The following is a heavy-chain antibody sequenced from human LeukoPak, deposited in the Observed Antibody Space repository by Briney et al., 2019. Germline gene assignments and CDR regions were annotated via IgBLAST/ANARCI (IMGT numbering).Heavy chain of an antibody. J-gene: IGHJ4*02. CDR1: GHTFTGYY. CDR3: ARGGSGSYFTGDLGY. D-gene: IGHD1-26*01. CDR2: INPNSGGT. V-gene: IGHV1-2*02. Sequence: ASVKVSCKASGHTFTGYYMHWVRQAPGQGLEWMGWINPNSGGTNYAQKFQGRVTMTRDTSISTAYMELSRLRSDDTAVYYCARGGSGSYFTGDLGYWGQGTLVTVSS.